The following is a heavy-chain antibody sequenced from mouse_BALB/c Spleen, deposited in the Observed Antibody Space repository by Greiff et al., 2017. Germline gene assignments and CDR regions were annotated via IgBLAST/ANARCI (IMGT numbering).Heavy chain of an antibody. J-gene: IGHJ4*01. CDR3: ARGRDTTVVGPMDY. CDR1: GFTFSSYA. Sequence: EVQLQESGGGLVKPGGSLKLSCAASGFTFSSYAMSWVRQTPEKRLEWVASISSGGSTYYPDSVKGRFTISRDNARNILYLQMSSLRSEDTAMYYCARGRDTTVVGPMDYWGQGTSVTVSS. CDR2: ISSGGST. D-gene: IGHD1-1*01. V-gene: IGHV5-6-5*01.